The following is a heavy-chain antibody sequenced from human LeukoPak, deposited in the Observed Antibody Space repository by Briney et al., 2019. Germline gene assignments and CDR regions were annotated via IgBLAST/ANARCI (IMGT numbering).Heavy chain of an antibody. CDR2: IYYSGST. CDR3: ARQGEMATIDY. J-gene: IGHJ4*02. V-gene: IGHV4-59*08. CDR1: GGSISSYY. Sequence: SETLSLTCTVSGGSISSYYWSWIRQPPGKGLEWIGYIYYSGSTNYNPSLKSRVTISVDTSKNQSSLKLSSVTAADTAVYYCARQGEMATIDYWGQGTLVTVSS. D-gene: IGHD3-16*01.